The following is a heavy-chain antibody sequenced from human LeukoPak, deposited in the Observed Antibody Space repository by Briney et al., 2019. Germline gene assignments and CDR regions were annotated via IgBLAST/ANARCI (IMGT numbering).Heavy chain of an antibody. CDR2: IYTSGST. D-gene: IGHD3-16*01. Sequence: PSETLSLTCTVSGGSISSGSYYWSWIRQPAGKGLEWIGRIYTSGSTNYNPSLKSRVTISVDTSKNQFSLKLSSVTAADTAVYYCARRITVLGGGGAFDIWGQGTMVTVSP. CDR3: ARRITVLGGGGAFDI. CDR1: GGSISSGSYY. J-gene: IGHJ3*02. V-gene: IGHV4-61*02.